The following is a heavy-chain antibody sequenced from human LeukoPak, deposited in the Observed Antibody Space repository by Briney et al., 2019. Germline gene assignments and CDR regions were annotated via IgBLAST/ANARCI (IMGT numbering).Heavy chain of an antibody. J-gene: IGHJ4*02. D-gene: IGHD3-16*01. Sequence: GGSLRLSCAASGFTFNDYWMHWVRQAPGKGLVWVGRISNDGRNMEYADSVKGRFIISRDTAKNSLYLQMNSLRAEDTAVYYCVRGMGGGVSNFDYWGQGTLVTVSS. CDR2: ISNDGRNM. V-gene: IGHV3-74*01. CDR3: VRGMGGGVSNFDY. CDR1: GFTFNDYW.